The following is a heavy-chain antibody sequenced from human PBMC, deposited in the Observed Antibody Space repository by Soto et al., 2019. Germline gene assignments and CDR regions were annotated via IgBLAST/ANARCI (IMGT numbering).Heavy chain of an antibody. Sequence: EVQLLESGGGLVQPGGSLRLSCAASGITISNYPMSWVRQAPGKGLDWVSGISGSGDRTYYADSAKGRFPISKDISRNSLSLQLDSLGAEATAVYFCVKDDGGYPSTAPHWGQGTLVTVSS. CDR3: VKDDGGYPSTAPH. V-gene: IGHV3-23*01. CDR2: ISGSGDRT. J-gene: IGHJ4*02. D-gene: IGHD3-22*01. CDR1: GITISNYP.